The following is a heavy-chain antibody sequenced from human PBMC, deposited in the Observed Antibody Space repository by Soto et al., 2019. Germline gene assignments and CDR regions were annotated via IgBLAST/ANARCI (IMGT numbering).Heavy chain of an antibody. CDR1: GYTFTSYA. CDR3: ASPKEDSSSWYDYYYGMDV. V-gene: IGHV1-3*01. Sequence: GASVKVSCKASGYTFTSYAMHWVRQAPGQRLEWMGWINAGNGNTKYSQKFQGRVTITRDTSASTAYTELSSLRSEDTVVYYCASPKEDSSSWYDYYYGMDVWGQGTTVTVSS. CDR2: INAGNGNT. D-gene: IGHD6-13*01. J-gene: IGHJ6*02.